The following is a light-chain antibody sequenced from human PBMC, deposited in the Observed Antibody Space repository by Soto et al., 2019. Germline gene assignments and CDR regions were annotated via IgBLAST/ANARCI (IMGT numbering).Light chain of an antibody. V-gene: IGLV2-8*01. CDR2: EVS. J-gene: IGLJ3*02. CDR1: SSDVGGYKY. Sequence: QSALTQPPSASGSPGQSVTISCTGTSSDVGGYKYVSWYQQHPGKAPKLMIYEVSKRPSGVPDRFSGSKSGNTASLTDSGLEAEDEADYYCSSYAGSNNWVFGGGTELAVL. CDR3: SSYAGSNNWV.